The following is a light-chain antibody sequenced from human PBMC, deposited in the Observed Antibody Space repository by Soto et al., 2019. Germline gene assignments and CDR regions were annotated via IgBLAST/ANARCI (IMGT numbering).Light chain of an antibody. V-gene: IGKV3-15*01. Sequence: EIVMTQSPGTLSVSPGERATLSCRASQSVSHKLAWYQHKPGQAPRLLIFDASTRASGVPARISGSGSGTEFTLTTSSLQSEDVAVYYCLQYSNWPPATFGGGTKVEIK. CDR1: QSVSHK. J-gene: IGKJ4*01. CDR3: LQYSNWPPAT. CDR2: DAS.